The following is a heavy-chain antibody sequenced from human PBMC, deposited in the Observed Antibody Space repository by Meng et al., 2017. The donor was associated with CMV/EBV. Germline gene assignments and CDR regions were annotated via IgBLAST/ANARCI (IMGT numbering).Heavy chain of an antibody. D-gene: IGHD4-11*01. Sequence: GGSLRLSCAASGFTFSSYAMSWVRQAPGKGLEWVSVIYSGGSSTYYADSVKGRFTISRDNSKNTLYLQMNSLRAKDTAVYYCAKDLVIPLYSTPYYYGMDVWGQGTTVTVSS. J-gene: IGHJ6*02. V-gene: IGHV3-23*03. CDR2: IYSGGSST. CDR1: GFTFSSYA. CDR3: AKDLVIPLYSTPYYYGMDV.